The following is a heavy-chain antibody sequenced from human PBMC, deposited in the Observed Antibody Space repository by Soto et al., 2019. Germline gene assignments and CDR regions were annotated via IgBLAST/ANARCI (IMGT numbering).Heavy chain of an antibody. D-gene: IGHD6-6*01. CDR3: AREEYSSSSRWFDP. CDR2: ISSSGSTI. J-gene: IGHJ5*02. V-gene: IGHV3-48*03. Sequence: GGSLRLSCAASGFTFSSYEMNWVRQAPGKGLEWVSYISSSGSTIYYADSVKGRFTISRDNAKNSLYLKMNSLRAEDTAVYYCAREEYSSSSRWFDPWGQGTLVTVSS. CDR1: GFTFSSYE.